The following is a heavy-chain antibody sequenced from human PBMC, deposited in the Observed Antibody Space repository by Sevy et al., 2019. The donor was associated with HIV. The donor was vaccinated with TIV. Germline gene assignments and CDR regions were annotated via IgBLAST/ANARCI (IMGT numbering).Heavy chain of an antibody. CDR3: AKDIPGYSGFDH. V-gene: IGHV3-43*01. Sequence: GGSLRLSCAASGFTFDDYTMHWVRQVPGKGLEWVSLISWDAKKTDYADSVEGRFTVSRDNRKKPLYLQMNSLRSEDTALYSCAKDIPGYSGFDHWGQGTLVTVSS. J-gene: IGHJ4*02. D-gene: IGHD3-10*01. CDR1: GFTFDDYT. CDR2: ISWDAKKT.